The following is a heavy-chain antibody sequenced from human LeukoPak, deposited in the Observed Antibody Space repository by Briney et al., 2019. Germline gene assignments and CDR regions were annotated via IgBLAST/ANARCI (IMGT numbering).Heavy chain of an antibody. CDR3: AKAQRGGSSGHLDY. J-gene: IGHJ4*02. Sequence: GGSLRLSCAASGFTFSSYWMSWVRQAPGKGLEWVANIKQDGSEKYYVDSVKGRFTISRDNAKNSLYLQMNSLRAEDMALYYCAKAQRGGSSGHLDYWGQGTLVTVSS. D-gene: IGHD1-26*01. V-gene: IGHV3-7*03. CDR1: GFTFSSYW. CDR2: IKQDGSEK.